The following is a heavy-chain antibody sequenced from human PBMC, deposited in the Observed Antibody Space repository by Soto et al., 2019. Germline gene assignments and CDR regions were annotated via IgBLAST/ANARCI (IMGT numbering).Heavy chain of an antibody. CDR1: GFSFNTYS. D-gene: IGHD6-13*01. V-gene: IGHV3-48*01. Sequence: PGGSLRLSCAASGFSFNTYSMNWVRQAPGKGLEWVSNINPTGSTTFYADSVKGRFTISRHNAKCLLYVQMNSLRAEDTAKYHCAGAIGAVDAYWGQGTLVTVSS. J-gene: IGHJ4*02. CDR2: INPTGSTT. CDR3: AGAIGAVDAY.